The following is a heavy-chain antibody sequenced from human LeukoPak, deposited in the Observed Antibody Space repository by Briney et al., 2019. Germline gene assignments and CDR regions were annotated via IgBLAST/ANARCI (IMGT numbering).Heavy chain of an antibody. D-gene: IGHD1-26*01. CDR1: GFTFSSYA. CDR2: ISWNSGSI. Sequence: GGSLRLSCAASGFTFSSYAMSWVRQAPGKGLEWVSGISWNSGSIGYADSVKGRFTISRDNAKNSLYLQMNSLRAEDTALYYCAKDIRGGSGSYYGYFDYWGQGTLVTVSS. J-gene: IGHJ4*02. V-gene: IGHV3-9*01. CDR3: AKDIRGGSGSYYGYFDY.